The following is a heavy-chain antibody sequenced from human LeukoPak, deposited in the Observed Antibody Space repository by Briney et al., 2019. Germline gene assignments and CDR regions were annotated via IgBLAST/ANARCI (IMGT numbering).Heavy chain of an antibody. D-gene: IGHD1-1*01. CDR3: ARGTGTTAYFDY. CDR2: ISSSSSYT. J-gene: IGHJ4*02. Sequence: PGGSLRLSCAASGFTFSDYYMSWIRQAPGKGLEWVSYISSSSSYTKYADSVKGRFTISRDNAKNSLYLRVNSLRAEDTAVYYCARGTGTTAYFDYWGQGTLVTVSS. V-gene: IGHV3-11*06. CDR1: GFTFSDYY.